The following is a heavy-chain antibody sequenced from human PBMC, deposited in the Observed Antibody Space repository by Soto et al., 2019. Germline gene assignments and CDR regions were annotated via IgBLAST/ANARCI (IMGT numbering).Heavy chain of an antibody. Sequence: PSETLSLTCTVSGGSISSGGYYWSWIRQHPGKGLEWIGYIYYSGSTYYNPSLKSRVTISVDTSKDQFSLKLSSVTAADTAVYYCARVRDDSSGSYYYYYYGMDVWGQGTTVTVSS. CDR1: GGSISSGGYY. CDR3: ARVRDDSSGSYYYYYYGMDV. CDR2: IYYSGST. V-gene: IGHV4-31*03. D-gene: IGHD3-22*01. J-gene: IGHJ6*02.